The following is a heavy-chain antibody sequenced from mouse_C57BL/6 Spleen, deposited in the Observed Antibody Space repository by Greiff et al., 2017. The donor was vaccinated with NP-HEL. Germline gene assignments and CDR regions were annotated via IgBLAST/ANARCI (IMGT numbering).Heavy chain of an antibody. CDR1: GYTFTSYW. CDR3: ARGAQARLEAD. D-gene: IGHD3-2*02. V-gene: IGHV1-50*01. Sequence: VQLQQPGAELVKPGASVKLSCKASGYTFTSYWMQWVKQRPGQGLEWIGEIDPSDSYTNYNQKFKGKATLTVDTSSSTAYMQLSSLTSEDSAVYYCARGAQARLEADWGQGTLVTVSA. CDR2: IDPSDSYT. J-gene: IGHJ3*01.